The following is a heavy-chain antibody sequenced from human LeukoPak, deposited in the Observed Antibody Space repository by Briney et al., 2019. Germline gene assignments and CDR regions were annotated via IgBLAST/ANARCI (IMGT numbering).Heavy chain of an antibody. CDR3: AREYYYDSSGYYSRALIFDY. Sequence: PSETLSLTCTVSGGSISSGDYYWSWIRQPPGKGLEGIGYIYYSGSTYYNPSLKSRVTISVDTSKNQFSLKLSSVTAADTAVYYCAREYYYDSSGYYSRALIFDYWGQGTLVTVSS. CDR2: IYYSGST. J-gene: IGHJ4*02. D-gene: IGHD3-22*01. CDR1: GGSISSGDYY. V-gene: IGHV4-30-4*08.